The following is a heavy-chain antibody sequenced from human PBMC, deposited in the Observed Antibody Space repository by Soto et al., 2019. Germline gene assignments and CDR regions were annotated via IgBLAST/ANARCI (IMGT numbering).Heavy chain of an antibody. CDR2: IDPSDSQT. CDR3: ARQIYDSDTGPNFQYYFDS. D-gene: IGHD3-22*01. Sequence: PGESVKSPCRGFEQRFVGYWITWVRHKPGKGVEWMGRIDPSDSQTYYSPSFRGHVTISATKSITTVFLQWSSLRASDTAMYYCARQIYDSDTGPNFQYYFDSWGQGTPVTVSS. V-gene: IGHV5-10-1*01. CDR1: EQRFVGYW. J-gene: IGHJ4*02.